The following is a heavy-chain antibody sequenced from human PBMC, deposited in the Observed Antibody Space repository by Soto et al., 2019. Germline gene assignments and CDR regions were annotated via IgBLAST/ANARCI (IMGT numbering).Heavy chain of an antibody. Sequence: GGSLRLSCAASGFTFSSYGMHWVRQAPGKGLEWVAVIWYDGSNKYYADSVKGRFTISRDNSKNTLYLQMNSLRAEDTAVYYCARDPSSPYSSSWYPEPRYYYYGMDVWGQGTTVTVYS. J-gene: IGHJ6*02. CDR1: GFTFSSYG. D-gene: IGHD6-13*01. CDR3: ARDPSSPYSSSWYPEPRYYYYGMDV. V-gene: IGHV3-33*01. CDR2: IWYDGSNK.